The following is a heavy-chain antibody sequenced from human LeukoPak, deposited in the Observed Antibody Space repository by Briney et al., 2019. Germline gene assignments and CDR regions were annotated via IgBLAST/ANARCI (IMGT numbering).Heavy chain of an antibody. CDR3: AKHSGSYFIYYPDS. V-gene: IGHV3-23*01. Sequence: GGPLRLSCAASGFTFSSYGMSWVRQAPGKGLEWVSTISGRGYNTYYADSVKGRFTISRDNSANILYLQMNSLRAEDTALYYCAKHSGSYFIYYPDSWGQGALVTISS. CDR2: ISGRGYNT. J-gene: IGHJ4*02. CDR1: GFTFSSYG. D-gene: IGHD1-26*01.